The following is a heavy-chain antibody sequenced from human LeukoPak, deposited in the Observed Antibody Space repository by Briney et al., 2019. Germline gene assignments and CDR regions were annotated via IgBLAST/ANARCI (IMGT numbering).Heavy chain of an antibody. Sequence: GRSLRLSCAASEFTFSTYGMHWVRQAPGKGLEWAALIWYDGRNKYYADSVKGRFTISRDNSKNTLYLQMNTLRAEDTAVYYCARGVQRGGYDLDYWGQGTLVTVSS. J-gene: IGHJ4*02. CDR1: EFTFSTYG. CDR2: IWYDGRNK. D-gene: IGHD5-12*01. V-gene: IGHV3-33*08. CDR3: ARGVQRGGYDLDY.